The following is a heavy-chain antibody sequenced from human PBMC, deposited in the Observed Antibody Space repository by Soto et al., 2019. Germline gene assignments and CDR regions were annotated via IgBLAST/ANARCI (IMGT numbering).Heavy chain of an antibody. CDR2: ISAYNGNT. D-gene: IGHD3-3*01. CDR3: ARDSLRFLEWLITLDYYYYIGV. J-gene: IGHJ6*03. V-gene: IGHV1-18*01. Sequence: ASVKVSCKASGYTFTSYGISWVRQAPGQGLEWMGWISAYNGNTNYAQKLQGRVTMTTDTSTSTAYMELRSLRSDDTAVYYCARDSLRFLEWLITLDYYYYIGVWGKGTTVTVSS. CDR1: GYTFTSYG.